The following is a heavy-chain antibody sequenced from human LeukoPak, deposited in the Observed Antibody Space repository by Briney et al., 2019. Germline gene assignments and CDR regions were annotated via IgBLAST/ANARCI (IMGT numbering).Heavy chain of an antibody. J-gene: IGHJ4*02. CDR2: IRTKAFGGTT. CDR3: ARDPYGDYARYFDY. Sequence: GGSLRLSCAVSGFTFGDYAIIWVRQAPGKGLEWVGFIRTKAFGGTTEYAASLKGRFSISRDDSKSIAYLQMNSLKTEDTAVYFCARDPYGDYARYFDYWGQGALVTVSS. CDR1: GFTFGDYA. V-gene: IGHV3-49*04. D-gene: IGHD4-17*01.